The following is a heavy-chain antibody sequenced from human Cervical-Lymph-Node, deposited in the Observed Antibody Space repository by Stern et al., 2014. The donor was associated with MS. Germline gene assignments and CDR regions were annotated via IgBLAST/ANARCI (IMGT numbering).Heavy chain of an antibody. CDR3: ASQI. Sequence: VQLVESEGGVVQPGRSLRLSCAASGFIFSNYAMHWVRQPPGEGLEWVAVVSSDGANTYFADSVKGRFTISRDNSKNTLYLQMNSLKIEDTAIYYCASQIWGQGTMVTVSS. CDR2: VSSDGANT. J-gene: IGHJ3*02. V-gene: IGHV3-30*01. CDR1: GFIFSNYA.